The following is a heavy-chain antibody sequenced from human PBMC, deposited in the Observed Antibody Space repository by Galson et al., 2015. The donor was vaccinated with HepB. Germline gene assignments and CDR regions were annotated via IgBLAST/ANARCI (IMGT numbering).Heavy chain of an antibody. CDR2: IYPNDSDT. CDR1: GYSFTSYW. Sequence: QSGAEVKKPGESLKISCKGSGYSFTSYWIAWVRQMPGKGLEWMGIIYPNDSDTRYSPSFEGQVTISADKSISTAYLQWSSLKASDSAMYYCARQPTTRNPVLRFLEWPGGWFDPWGQGTLVTVSS. V-gene: IGHV5-51*01. J-gene: IGHJ5*02. CDR3: ARQPTTRNPVLRFLEWPGGWFDP. D-gene: IGHD3-3*01.